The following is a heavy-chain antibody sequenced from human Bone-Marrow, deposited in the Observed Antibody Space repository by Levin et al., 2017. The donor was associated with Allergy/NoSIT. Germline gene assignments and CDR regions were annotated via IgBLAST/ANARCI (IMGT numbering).Heavy chain of an antibody. D-gene: IGHD3-10*01. CDR2: ITGSSTTI. CDR1: GFTFSTYT. V-gene: IGHV3-48*01. J-gene: IGHJ4*02. Sequence: GESLKISCAASGFTFSTYTMNWVRQAPGKGLEWVSYITGSSTTILYADSVRGRFTISRDNAKNSLYLQMNSLRPEDTAVYYCAGTGVRLDYWGQGTLVAVSS. CDR3: AGTGVRLDY.